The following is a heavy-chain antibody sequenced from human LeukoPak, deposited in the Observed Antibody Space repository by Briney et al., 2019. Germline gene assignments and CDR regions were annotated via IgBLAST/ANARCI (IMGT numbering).Heavy chain of an antibody. CDR1: GFTFSNYA. CDR3: AKVLSPYSSSWFDY. V-gene: IGHV3-23*01. J-gene: IGHJ5*01. D-gene: IGHD6-13*01. CDR2: IIGNGGST. Sequence: GGSLRLSCAASGFTFSNYAMSWVRQAPGKGLEWVSGIIGNGGSTYYAGPVKGRFTISRDNSKNTVYLQMNSLRADDTAVYYCAKVLSPYSSSWFDYWGQGTLVTVSS.